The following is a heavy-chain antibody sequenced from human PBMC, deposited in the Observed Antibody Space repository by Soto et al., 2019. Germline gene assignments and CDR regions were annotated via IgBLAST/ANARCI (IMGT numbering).Heavy chain of an antibody. CDR3: AKGGVPAGMPGYYYMDV. J-gene: IGHJ6*03. CDR2: ISYDGSNR. V-gene: IGHV3-30*18. CDR1: GFTFSSFG. Sequence: QVQLVESGGGAVQPGRSVRLSCAASGFTFSSFGMHWVRQAPGKGLEWVAIISYDGSNRYYGDSVKGRITISRDNSKNTVYLEMNSLRVEDTAVYYCAKGGVPAGMPGYYYMDVWGKGIAVNISS. D-gene: IGHD2-2*01.